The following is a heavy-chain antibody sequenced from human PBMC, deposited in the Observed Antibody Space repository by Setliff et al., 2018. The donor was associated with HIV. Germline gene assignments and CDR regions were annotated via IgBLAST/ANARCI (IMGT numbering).Heavy chain of an antibody. CDR2: IYWDDDK. V-gene: IGHV2-5*02. CDR1: GFSLSTNGVG. CDR3: AHSYCSSTSCYPHYYYYMDV. Sequence: SGPTLVNPTQPLTLTCTFSGFSLSTNGVGVGWIRQPPGKALEWLALIYWDDDKRYSPSLESRLTITKDTSKNQVVLTMTNMDPVDTATYYCAHSYCSSTSCYPHYYYYMDVWGKGTTVTVSS. D-gene: IGHD2-2*01. J-gene: IGHJ6*03.